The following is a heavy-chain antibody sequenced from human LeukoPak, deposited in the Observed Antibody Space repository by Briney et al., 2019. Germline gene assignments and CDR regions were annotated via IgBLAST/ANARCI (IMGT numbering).Heavy chain of an antibody. D-gene: IGHD6-13*01. CDR2: IRYDGSNK. V-gene: IGHV3-30*02. CDR3: AKDTYSSSWYGLPIDY. CDR1: GFTFSSYG. Sequence: PGGSPRLSCAASGFTFSSYGMHWVRQAPGKGLEWVAFIRYDGSNKYYADSVKGRFTISRDNSKNTLYLQMNSLRAEDTAVYYCAKDTYSSSWYGLPIDYWGQGTLVTVSS. J-gene: IGHJ4*02.